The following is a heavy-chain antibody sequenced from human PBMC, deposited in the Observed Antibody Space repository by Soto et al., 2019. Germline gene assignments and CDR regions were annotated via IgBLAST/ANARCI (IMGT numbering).Heavy chain of an antibody. J-gene: IGHJ6*02. CDR1: GGTFSSYA. Sequence: QVQLVQSGAEVKKPGSSVKVSCKASGGTFSSYAISWVRQAPGQGLEWMGGIIPIFGTADYAQKFQGRVTITADESTSTAYMDRSSLRSEDTVVYYCARHLGGNHYYYGMDVWGQGTTVTVSS. CDR2: IIPIFGTA. V-gene: IGHV1-69*12. CDR3: ARHLGGNHYYYGMDV. D-gene: IGHD3-16*01.